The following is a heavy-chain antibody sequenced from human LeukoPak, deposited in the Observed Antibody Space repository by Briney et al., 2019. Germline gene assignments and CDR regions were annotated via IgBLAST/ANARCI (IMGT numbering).Heavy chain of an antibody. CDR3: ARNHDYDSSGYHA. Sequence: GGSLRLSCAASGFTFDDYGMAWVRQAPGKGLGWVSGINGDGGSRGYADSVKGRFTISRDNAKNSLYLQMNSLRVEDTALYYCARNHDYDSSGYHAWGQGTLVTVSS. V-gene: IGHV3-20*04. CDR2: INGDGGSR. D-gene: IGHD3-22*01. J-gene: IGHJ5*02. CDR1: GFTFDDYG.